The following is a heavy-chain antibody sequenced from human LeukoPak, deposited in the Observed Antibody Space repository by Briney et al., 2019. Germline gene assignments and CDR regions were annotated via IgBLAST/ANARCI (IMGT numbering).Heavy chain of an antibody. CDR1: GGSISSYY. Sequence: SETLSLTCTVSGGSISSYYWSWIRQPPGKGLEWIGYIYYSGSTNYNPSLKSRVTISVDTSKNQFSLKLSSATAADTAVYYCARVTSGYDPKGFKFDPWGQGTLVTVSS. D-gene: IGHD5-12*01. V-gene: IGHV4-59*01. CDR3: ARVTSGYDPKGFKFDP. J-gene: IGHJ5*02. CDR2: IYYSGST.